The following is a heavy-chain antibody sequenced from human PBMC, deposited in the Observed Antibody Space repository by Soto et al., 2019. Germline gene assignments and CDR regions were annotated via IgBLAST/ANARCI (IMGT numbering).Heavy chain of an antibody. Sequence: PVKVSCKASGVTFSSYAVSWVRQAPGQGLEWMGGIIPIFGTANYAQKFQGRVTITADESTSTAYMELSSLRSEDTAVYYCARGVAVGPRLYYFDYWGQGTLVTVSS. CDR2: IIPIFGTA. CDR3: ARGVAVGPRLYYFDY. J-gene: IGHJ4*02. D-gene: IGHD3-10*01. CDR1: GVTFSSYA. V-gene: IGHV1-69*13.